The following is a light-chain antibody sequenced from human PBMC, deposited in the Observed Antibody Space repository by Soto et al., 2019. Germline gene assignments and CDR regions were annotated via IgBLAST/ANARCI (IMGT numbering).Light chain of an antibody. V-gene: IGKV1-5*03. Sequence: DIQMTQSPSTLSASVGDRVTITYRASQSISSWLAWYQQKPGKAPKLLIYKASSLESGVPSRFSGSGSGTEFALTINRLQPDDFATYYCQQYNSYPPWTFGQGTKVEIK. CDR1: QSISSW. J-gene: IGKJ1*01. CDR3: QQYNSYPPWT. CDR2: KAS.